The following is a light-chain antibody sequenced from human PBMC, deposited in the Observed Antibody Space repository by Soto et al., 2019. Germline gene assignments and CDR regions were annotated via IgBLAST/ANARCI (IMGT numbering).Light chain of an antibody. V-gene: IGKV3-20*01. CDR1: QSVSSSY. J-gene: IGKJ1*01. Sequence: ESVLTQSPGTLSLSPGERATLSCRASQSVSSSYLAWYQQKPGQAPRLLIYGASTRATGIPDRFSGSGSGTDFTLTISRLEPEDSAVYYRQQYGSSPTWTFGQGTKVDIK. CDR2: GAS. CDR3: QQYGSSPTWT.